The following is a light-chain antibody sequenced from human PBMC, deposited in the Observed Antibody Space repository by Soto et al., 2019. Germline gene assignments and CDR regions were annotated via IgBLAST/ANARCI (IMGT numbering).Light chain of an antibody. CDR1: TRGVRRFNL. Sequence: FAPTQPAPRFGVPGPSAPPSLIGTTRGVRRFNLVSWYQMHPAKAPKLMSYEVNKRPSGVSNRLSGSNSVNTASLTISGLQAEDEADYYCCSYGSVTTLYVFGTGTKVTVL. J-gene: IGLJ1*01. CDR2: EVN. CDR3: CSYGSVTTLYV. V-gene: IGLV2-23*02.